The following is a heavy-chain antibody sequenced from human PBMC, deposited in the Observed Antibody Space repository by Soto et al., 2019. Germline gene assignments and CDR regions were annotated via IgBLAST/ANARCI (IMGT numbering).Heavy chain of an antibody. CDR3: ARGWQWLARGHLKTGPGVLDY. CDR2: INHSGST. J-gene: IGHJ4*02. CDR1: GGSFSGYY. D-gene: IGHD6-19*01. Sequence: QVQLQQWGAGLLKPSETLSLTCAVYGGSFSGYYWSWIRQPPGKGLEWIGEINHSGSTNYNPSLKSRVTISVDTSKNQFSLKLSSVTAADTAVYYCARGWQWLARGHLKTGPGVLDYWGQGTLVTVSS. V-gene: IGHV4-34*01.